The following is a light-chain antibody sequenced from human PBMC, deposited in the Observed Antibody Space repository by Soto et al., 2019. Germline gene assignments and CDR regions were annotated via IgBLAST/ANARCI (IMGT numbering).Light chain of an antibody. CDR3: QQYYTTLAPT. Sequence: DIVMTPSPDSLTVSLGERATINCKSSLSVFYSSNNQNYLAWYQHKPGQPPKLLIYWASTRESGVPDRFSGSGSGTDFTLTISSLQAEDVAVYYCQQYYTTLAPTFGGGTKVEIK. CDR1: LSVFYSSNNQNY. V-gene: IGKV4-1*01. J-gene: IGKJ4*01. CDR2: WAS.